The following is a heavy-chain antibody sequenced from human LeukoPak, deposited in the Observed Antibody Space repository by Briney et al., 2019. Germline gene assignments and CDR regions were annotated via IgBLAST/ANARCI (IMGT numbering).Heavy chain of an antibody. CDR1: GFTVSSNY. J-gene: IGHJ4*02. Sequence: PGGSLRLSCAASGFTVSSNYMSWVRQAPGKGLEWVSAISGSGGSTYYADSVKGRFTISRDNSKNTLYLQMNSLRAEDTAVYYCAVWGGQYSSSWDQYFDYWGQGTLVTVSS. CDR3: AVWGGQYSSSWDQYFDY. CDR2: ISGSGGST. V-gene: IGHV3-23*01. D-gene: IGHD6-13*01.